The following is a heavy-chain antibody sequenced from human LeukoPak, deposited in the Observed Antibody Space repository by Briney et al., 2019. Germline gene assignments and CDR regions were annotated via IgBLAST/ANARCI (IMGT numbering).Heavy chain of an antibody. J-gene: IGHJ4*02. CDR3: ARGALAVTDFDY. D-gene: IGHD4-11*01. CDR2: ISYSGNT. Sequence: SETLSLTCTVSGVSISSYFWSWIRQAPGKGLEWIGYISYSGNTDYNPSPKSRVTISVDTSKNQFSLNLSAVTAADTAVYYCARGALAVTDFDYWGQGTLVTVSS. CDR1: GVSISSYF. V-gene: IGHV4-59*01.